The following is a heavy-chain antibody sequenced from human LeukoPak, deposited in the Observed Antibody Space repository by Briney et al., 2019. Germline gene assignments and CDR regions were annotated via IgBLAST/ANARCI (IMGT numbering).Heavy chain of an antibody. CDR1: GYTFTSYD. D-gene: IGHD3-10*01. J-gene: IGHJ4*02. CDR2: MNPNSGNT. V-gene: IGHV1-8*01. Sequence: ASVKVSCKASGYTFTSYDINWVRQATGQGLEWMGWMNPNSGNTGYAQKFQGRVTMTRNTSISTAYMELSSLRSEDTAVYYCARVWRELLWFGEFLYYFDYWGQGTLVTVSS. CDR3: ARVWRELLWFGEFLYYFDY.